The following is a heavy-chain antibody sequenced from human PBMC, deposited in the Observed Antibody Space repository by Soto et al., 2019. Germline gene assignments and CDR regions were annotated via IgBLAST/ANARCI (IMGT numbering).Heavy chain of an antibody. D-gene: IGHD3-22*01. V-gene: IGHV1-69*13. CDR3: VLGYYYDSSGYYYYGMDV. CDR1: GGTFSSYA. Sequence: SVKVSWKASGGTFSSYAISWVRQAPGQGLEWMGGIIPIFGTANYAQKFQGRVTITADESTSTAYMELSSLRSEDTAVYYCVLGYYYDSSGYYYYGMDVWGQGTTVTVSS. CDR2: IIPIFGTA. J-gene: IGHJ6*02.